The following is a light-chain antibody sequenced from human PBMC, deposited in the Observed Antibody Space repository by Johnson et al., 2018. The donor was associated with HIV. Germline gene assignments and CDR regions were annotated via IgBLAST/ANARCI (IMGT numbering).Light chain of an antibody. V-gene: IGLV1-51*01. CDR2: DNN. CDR3: GTWDSSLSAPLYV. J-gene: IGLJ1*01. Sequence: QSLLTQPPSVSAAPGQKVTISCSGSSSNIGNNYVSWYQQVPGTAPKLLIYDNNKRPSGIPDRFSGSKSGTSATLGITGLQTGDEADYYCGTWDSSLSAPLYVFGTGTKVTVL. CDR1: SSNIGNNY.